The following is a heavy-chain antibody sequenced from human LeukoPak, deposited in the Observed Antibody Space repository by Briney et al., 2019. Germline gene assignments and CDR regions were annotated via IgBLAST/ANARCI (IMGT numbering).Heavy chain of an antibody. Sequence: SQTLSLTCVVSGGSITNGAYTWSWIRQPPGKGLEWIGDIYHSGATYYNPFLKSRVTISIDTSNNQFSLRLNSVTAADTAVYYSARSYTAMGTDPVFFNSWGQGTLVTVSS. CDR1: GGSITNGAYT. J-gene: IGHJ4*02. D-gene: IGHD5-18*01. CDR3: ARSYTAMGTDPVFFNS. V-gene: IGHV4-30-2*01. CDR2: IYHSGAT.